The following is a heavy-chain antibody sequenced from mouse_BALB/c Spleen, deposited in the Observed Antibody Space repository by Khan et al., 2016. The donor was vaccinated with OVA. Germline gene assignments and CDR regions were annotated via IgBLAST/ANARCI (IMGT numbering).Heavy chain of an antibody. CDR1: GFTFSTYG. D-gene: IGHD1-1*01. J-gene: IGHJ3*01. V-gene: IGHV5-6*01. Sequence: VQLVESGGDLVKPGGSLKLSCAASGFTFSTYGMSWVRQTPDKRLEWVATISSGGSYTYYPDSVKGRFTISRDNAKDTLNLQMRSLKSADTAMYFCARLAYYYNSEGFAYWGQGTLVTVSS. CDR3: ARLAYYYNSEGFAY. CDR2: ISSGGSYT.